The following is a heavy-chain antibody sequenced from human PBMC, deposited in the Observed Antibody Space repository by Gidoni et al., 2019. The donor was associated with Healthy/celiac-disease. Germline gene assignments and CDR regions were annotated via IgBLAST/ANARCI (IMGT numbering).Heavy chain of an antibody. J-gene: IGHJ6*02. V-gene: IGHV3-53*01. CDR3: AREGGSHTMGNYYYYYGMDV. CDR2: IYSGGST. D-gene: IGHD1-26*01. Sequence: EVQLVESGGGLIQPGGSLRLSCAASGFTVSCTYMSWVRQAPGKGLEWVSVIYSGGSTDYADSVKGRFTISRDNSKNTLYLQMNSLRAEDTAVYYCAREGGSHTMGNYYYYYGMDVWGQGTTVTVSS. CDR1: GFTVSCTY.